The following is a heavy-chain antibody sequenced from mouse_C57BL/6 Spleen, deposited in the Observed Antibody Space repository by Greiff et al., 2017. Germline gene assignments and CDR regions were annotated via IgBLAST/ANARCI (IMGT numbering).Heavy chain of an antibody. CDR2: IYPGDGDT. Sequence: QVQLQQSGPELVKPGASVKISCKASGYAFSSSWMNWVKQRPGKGLEWIGRIYPGDGDTNYNGKFKGKATLTADKSSSTAYMQLSSLTSEDSAVYFCARELDYYYAMDYWGQGTSVTVSS. D-gene: IGHD4-1*01. J-gene: IGHJ4*01. V-gene: IGHV1-82*01. CDR3: ARELDYYYAMDY. CDR1: GYAFSSSW.